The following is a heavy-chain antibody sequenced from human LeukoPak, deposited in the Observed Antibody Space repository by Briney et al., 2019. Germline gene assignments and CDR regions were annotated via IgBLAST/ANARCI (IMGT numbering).Heavy chain of an antibody. J-gene: IGHJ4*02. V-gene: IGHV1-69*04. CDR2: IIPILGIA. Sequence: ASVKVSCKASGYTSTSYGISWVRQAPGQGLEWMGRIIPILGIANYAQKFQGRVTITADKSTSTAYMELSSLRSEDTAVYYCARDPPKSSGYYYFGYWGQGTLVTVSS. CDR3: ARDPPKSSGYYYFGY. D-gene: IGHD3-22*01. CDR1: GYTSTSYG.